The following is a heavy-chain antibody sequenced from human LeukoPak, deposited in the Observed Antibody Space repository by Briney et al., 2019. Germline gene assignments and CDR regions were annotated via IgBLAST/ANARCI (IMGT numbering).Heavy chain of an antibody. J-gene: IGHJ4*02. CDR3: ARGILRDYYDSSGFYHRGGVGY. CDR1: GGSISSSSYY. D-gene: IGHD3-22*01. Sequence: SETLSLTCTVSGGSISSSSYYWGWIRQPPGKGLEWIGSIYYSVSTYYNPSLKSRVTISVDTSKNQFSLRLSSVTAADTAVYFCARGILRDYYDSSGFYHRGGVGYWGQGTLVTVSS. V-gene: IGHV4-39*07. CDR2: IYYSVST.